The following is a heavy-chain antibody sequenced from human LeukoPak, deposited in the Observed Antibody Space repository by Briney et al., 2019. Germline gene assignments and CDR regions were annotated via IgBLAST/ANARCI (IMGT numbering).Heavy chain of an antibody. D-gene: IGHD2-21*02. J-gene: IGHJ4*02. CDR2: IRYDGSNK. V-gene: IGHV3-30*02. CDR3: ASGGLIVAMTGGHFDY. CDR1: GFTFSSYG. Sequence: GGSLRLSCAASGFTFSSYGMHWVRQAPGKGLEWVAFIRYDGSNKYYADSVKGRFTISRDNSKNTLYLQMNSLKTEDTAVYFCASGGLIVAMTGGHFDYWGQGALVTVSS.